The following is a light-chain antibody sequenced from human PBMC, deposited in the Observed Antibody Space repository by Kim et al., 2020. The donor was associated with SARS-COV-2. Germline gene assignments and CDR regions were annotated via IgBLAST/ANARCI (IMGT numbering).Light chain of an antibody. V-gene: IGKV1-17*01. CDR3: LQHNTYPIT. CDR2: GAS. CDR1: QDIGND. J-gene: IGKJ5*01. Sequence: ASVGDRVTVTCRASQDIGNDLGWYQQNPGRAPKRLIYGASNLQSGVPSRFSGSGSGTEFTLTINSLQPEDFATYFCLQHNTYPITFVQGTRLEIK.